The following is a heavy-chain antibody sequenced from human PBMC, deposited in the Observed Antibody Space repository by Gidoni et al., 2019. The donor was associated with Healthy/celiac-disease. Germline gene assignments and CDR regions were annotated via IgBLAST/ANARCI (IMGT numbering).Heavy chain of an antibody. CDR3: ARDRFTMVRGVITQSPYNWFDP. CDR1: GYTFTGYY. Sequence: QVQLVQSGAEVTKPGASVKVSCKASGYTFTGYYMPWVRQAPGQGLEWMGWINPNSGGTNYAQKFQGRVTMTRDTSISTAYMELSRLRSDDTAVYYCARDRFTMVRGVITQSPYNWFDPWGQGTLVTVSS. J-gene: IGHJ5*02. D-gene: IGHD3-10*01. CDR2: INPNSGGT. V-gene: IGHV1-2*02.